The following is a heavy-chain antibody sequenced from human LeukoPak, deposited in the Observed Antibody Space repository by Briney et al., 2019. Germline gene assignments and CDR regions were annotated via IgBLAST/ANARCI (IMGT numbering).Heavy chain of an antibody. CDR3: AKSDDSSGYYSFDY. Sequence: GGSLRLSCAASGFAFSTHAVSWVRQAPGKGLHWVSTIDYSGDSAYYADSVKGRFTISRDNSKDTLYLQMNSLRAEDTAVYYCAKSDDSSGYYSFDYWGQGTLVTVSS. CDR1: GFAFSTHA. CDR2: IDYSGDSA. D-gene: IGHD3-22*01. J-gene: IGHJ4*02. V-gene: IGHV3-23*01.